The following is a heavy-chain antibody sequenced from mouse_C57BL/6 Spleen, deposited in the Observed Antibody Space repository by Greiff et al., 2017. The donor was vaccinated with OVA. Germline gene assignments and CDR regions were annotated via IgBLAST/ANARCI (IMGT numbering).Heavy chain of an antibody. V-gene: IGHV1-85*01. D-gene: IGHD1-1*01. J-gene: IGHJ4*01. CDR1: GYTFTSYD. CDR3: ARDGAVVATEYAMDY. Sequence: QVQLQQSGPELVKPGASVKLSCKASGYTFTSYDINWVKQRPGQGLEWIGWIYPRDGSTKYNEKFKGKATWTVDTSSSTAYMELHSLTSEDSAVYFCARDGAVVATEYAMDYWGQGTSVTVSS. CDR2: IYPRDGST.